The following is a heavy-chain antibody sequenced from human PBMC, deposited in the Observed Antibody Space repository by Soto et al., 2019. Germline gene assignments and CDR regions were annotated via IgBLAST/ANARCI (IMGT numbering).Heavy chain of an antibody. CDR1: GYTFTSYG. CDR2: ISAYNGNT. D-gene: IGHD3-10*01. V-gene: IGHV1-18*04. J-gene: IGHJ6*02. Sequence: ASXKVSCKASGYTFTSYGISWVRQAPGQGLEWMGWISAYNGNTNYAQKLQGRVTMTTDTSTSTAYMELRSLRSDDTAVYYCARVRMVRGVIILLMDVSGQGTTVTVSS. CDR3: ARVRMVRGVIILLMDV.